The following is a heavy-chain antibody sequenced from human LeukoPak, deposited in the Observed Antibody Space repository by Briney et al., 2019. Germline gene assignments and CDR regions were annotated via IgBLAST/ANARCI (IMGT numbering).Heavy chain of an antibody. D-gene: IGHD6-13*01. CDR2: ISYDGSNK. Sequence: GGSLRLSCAASGFTFSSYGMHWVRQAPGKGLEWVAVISYDGSNKYYADSVKGRFTISRDNSKNTLYLQMNSLRAEDTAVYYCARLEIAAAFDYWRQGTLVTVSS. CDR3: ARLEIAAAFDY. CDR1: GFTFSSYG. V-gene: IGHV3-30*03. J-gene: IGHJ4*02.